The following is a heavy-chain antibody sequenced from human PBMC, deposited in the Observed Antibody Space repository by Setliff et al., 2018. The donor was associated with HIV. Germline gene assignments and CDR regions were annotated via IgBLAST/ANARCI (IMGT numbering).Heavy chain of an antibody. V-gene: IGHV7-4-1*02. CDR2: FNTETRNP. CDR3: ARVGSYWSTFDY. D-gene: IGHD1-26*01. Sequence: ASVKVSCKASGYTVTTYGISWVRQAPGKGLEWMGWFNTETRNPMYAQAFKGRLVFSLDTSVSTAYLQINSLKAEDTAMYYCARVGSYWSTFDYWGQGALVTVSS. J-gene: IGHJ4*02. CDR1: GYTVTTYG.